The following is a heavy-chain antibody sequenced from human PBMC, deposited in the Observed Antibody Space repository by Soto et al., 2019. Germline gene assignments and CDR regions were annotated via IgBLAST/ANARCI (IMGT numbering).Heavy chain of an antibody. D-gene: IGHD1-7*01. CDR2: INHSGST. J-gene: IGHJ4*02. Sequence: SETLSLTCAVYGGSFIGYYWSWIRQPPGKGLEWIGEINHSGSTNYNPSLKSRVTISVDTSKNQFSLKLSSVTAADTAVYYCARYWNLYYFDYWGLGTLVTV. V-gene: IGHV4-34*01. CDR3: ARYWNLYYFDY. CDR1: GGSFIGYY.